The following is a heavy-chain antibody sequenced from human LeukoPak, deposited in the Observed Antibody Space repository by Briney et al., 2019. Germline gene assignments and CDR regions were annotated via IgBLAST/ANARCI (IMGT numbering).Heavy chain of an antibody. CDR2: IYYSGST. J-gene: IGHJ6*02. Sequence: SETLSLTCTVSGGSISSYYWSWIRQPPGKGLEWIGYIYYSGSTNYNPSLKSRVTISVDTSKNQFSLKLSSVTAADTAVYYCARDRGLGNADYYGMDVWGQGTTVTVSS. V-gene: IGHV4-59*12. CDR1: GGSISSYY. CDR3: ARDRGLGNADYYGMDV. D-gene: IGHD7-27*01.